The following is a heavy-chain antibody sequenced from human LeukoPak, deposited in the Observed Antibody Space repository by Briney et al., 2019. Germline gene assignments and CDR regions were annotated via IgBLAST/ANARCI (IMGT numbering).Heavy chain of an antibody. CDR3: ARDREGSSWYDF. Sequence: QAGGSLRLSCAASGFSFSTYWMTWVRQTPGKGLEWVAHISQDGSEKYYVDSVKGRFTISRDNAKNSLYLQKNSLRADDTAVYFCARDREGSSWYDFWGQGTPVTVSS. D-gene: IGHD6-13*01. V-gene: IGHV3-7*04. J-gene: IGHJ5*01. CDR1: GFSFSTYW. CDR2: ISQDGSEK.